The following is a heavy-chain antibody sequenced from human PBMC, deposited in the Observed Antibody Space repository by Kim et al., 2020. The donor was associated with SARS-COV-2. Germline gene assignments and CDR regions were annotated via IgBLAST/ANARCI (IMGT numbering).Heavy chain of an antibody. CDR2: ISYDGSNK. J-gene: IGHJ6*04. V-gene: IGHV3-30*18. CDR1: GFTFSSYG. CDR3: AKDRGGLYSSGWYYYYYGMDV. D-gene: IGHD6-19*01. Sequence: GGSLRLSCAASGFTFSSYGMHWVRQAPGKGLEWVAVISYDGSNKYYADSVKGRFTISRDNSKNTLYLQMNSLRAEDTAVYYCAKDRGGLYSSGWYYYYYGMDVWGKGTTVTVSS.